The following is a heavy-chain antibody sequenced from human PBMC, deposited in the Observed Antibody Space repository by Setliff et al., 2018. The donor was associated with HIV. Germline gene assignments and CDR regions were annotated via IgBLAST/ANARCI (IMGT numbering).Heavy chain of an antibody. V-gene: IGHV4-39*07. CDR3: ARGGTVSADFDS. D-gene: IGHD6-19*01. Sequence: WVRQAPGKGLERIGSIYYSGSAYYNPSFKSRVTLSVDTSENQFSLRLSSVTAADTVVYFCARGGTVSADFDSWGQGTLVTVSS. J-gene: IGHJ4*02. CDR2: IYYSGSA.